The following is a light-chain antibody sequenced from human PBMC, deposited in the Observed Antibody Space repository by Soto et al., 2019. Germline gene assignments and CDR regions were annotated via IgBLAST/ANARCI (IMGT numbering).Light chain of an antibody. V-gene: IGKV3D-15*01. CDR1: QTIRDNY. CDR2: GAS. CDR3: QQYSSWYT. Sequence: VVMTQSPSTLSVSPGKRVTLSCRASQTIRDNYFAWYQQKPGQAPSLLSFGASARATGIPDRFSGSGSGTDFTLTISSLQSGDLAVYYCQQYSSWYTFGQGTKLEIK. J-gene: IGKJ2*01.